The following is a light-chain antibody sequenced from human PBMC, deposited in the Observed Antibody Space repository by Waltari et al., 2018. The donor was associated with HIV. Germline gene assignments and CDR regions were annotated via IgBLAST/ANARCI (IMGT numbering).Light chain of an antibody. J-gene: IGKJ4*01. V-gene: IGKV3-20*01. CDR1: QSVSSSY. CDR3: QQYGSSPKLT. Sequence: EIVLTQSPGTLSLSPGERATPSCRASQSVSSSYLAWYKQKPGQAPRLLIYGASSRATGIPDRFSGSGSGTDFTLTISRLEPEDFAVYYCQQYGSSPKLTFGGGTKVEIK. CDR2: GAS.